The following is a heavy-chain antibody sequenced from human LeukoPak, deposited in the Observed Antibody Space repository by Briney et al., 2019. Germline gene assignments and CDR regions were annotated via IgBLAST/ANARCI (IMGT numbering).Heavy chain of an antibody. V-gene: IGHV3-64*01. Sequence: GGSLRLSCAASGFTFSSYAMHWVRQAPGKGLEHVSGINSNGGSTYYANSVKGRFTISRDNSKNTLYLQMGSLRADDMAVYYCARGTVTTYYYYGMDVWGQGTTVTVSS. CDR2: INSNGGST. CDR3: ARGTVTTYYYYGMDV. D-gene: IGHD4-17*01. CDR1: GFTFSSYA. J-gene: IGHJ6*02.